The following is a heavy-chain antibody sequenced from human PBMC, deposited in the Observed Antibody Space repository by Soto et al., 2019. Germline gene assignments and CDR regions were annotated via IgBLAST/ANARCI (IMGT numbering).Heavy chain of an antibody. CDR1: GFTFSSYA. CDR3: ARDRLRYNWNDFPYYDYGMDV. J-gene: IGHJ6*02. V-gene: IGHV3-30-3*01. D-gene: IGHD1-1*01. CDR2: ISYDGSNK. Sequence: QVQLVESGGGVVQPGRSLRLSCAASGFTFSSYAMHWVRQAPGKGLEWVAVISYDGSNKYYADSLKGRFTISRDNSKNTLYLQMNSLRAEDTAVYYCARDRLRYNWNDFPYYDYGMDVWGQGTTVTVSS.